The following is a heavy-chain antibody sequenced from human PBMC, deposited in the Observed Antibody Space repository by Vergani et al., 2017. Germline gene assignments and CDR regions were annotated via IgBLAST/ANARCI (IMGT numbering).Heavy chain of an antibody. J-gene: IGHJ4*02. CDR2: ISGQNFRT. V-gene: IGHV3-23*01. D-gene: IGHD3-3*01. CDR3: AKPPVPLGYYRGY. Sequence: EVQLQESGGGLVKPGGSLRVSCAASGFSFSTYSINWVRQAPGKGLEWVSGISGQNFRTHYADSVKGRFTISRDDSKNTVYLQINSLRAEDTAVYYCAKPPVPLGYYRGYWGQGTLVTVSS. CDR1: GFSFSTYS.